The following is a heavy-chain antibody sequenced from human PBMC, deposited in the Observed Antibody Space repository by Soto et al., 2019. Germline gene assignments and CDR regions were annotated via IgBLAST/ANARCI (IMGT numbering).Heavy chain of an antibody. CDR3: ARDRVLRYFGPLDY. Sequence: SETLSLTCTVSGGSISSYYWSWIRRPAGKGLEWIGRIYTSGSTNYNPALKSRVTMSVDTSKNQFSLKLISVTAADTAVYYCARDRVLRYFGPLDYWGQGTLVTVSS. CDR2: IYTSGST. V-gene: IGHV4-4*07. J-gene: IGHJ4*02. D-gene: IGHD3-9*01. CDR1: GGSISSYY.